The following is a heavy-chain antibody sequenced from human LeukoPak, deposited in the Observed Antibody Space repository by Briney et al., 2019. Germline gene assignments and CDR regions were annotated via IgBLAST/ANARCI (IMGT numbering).Heavy chain of an antibody. Sequence: GGSLRLSCAASGFTFNKYTMNWVRQAPGKGLEWVSVIYSGGSTYYADSVKGRFTISRDNAKTSLYLQMNSLRAEDTAVYYCARHLSGVTGYTYGRGIDYWGQGTLVTVSS. CDR3: ARHLSGVTGYTYGRGIDY. D-gene: IGHD5-18*01. CDR1: GFTFNKYT. CDR2: IYSGGST. J-gene: IGHJ4*02. V-gene: IGHV3-66*04.